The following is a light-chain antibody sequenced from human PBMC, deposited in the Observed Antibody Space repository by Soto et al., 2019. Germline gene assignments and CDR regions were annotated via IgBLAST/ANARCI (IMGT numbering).Light chain of an antibody. Sequence: EIVMTQSPGTLSVSPGESATLSCRASQSVSSNLAWYQQKPGQAPRLLIYDTSTRATGVPARFSGSGSGTEFTLTISSLQSEDIAVYYCQQYNNLPLTLGQGTKLEIK. CDR1: QSVSSN. J-gene: IGKJ2*01. CDR2: DTS. V-gene: IGKV3-15*01. CDR3: QQYNNLPLT.